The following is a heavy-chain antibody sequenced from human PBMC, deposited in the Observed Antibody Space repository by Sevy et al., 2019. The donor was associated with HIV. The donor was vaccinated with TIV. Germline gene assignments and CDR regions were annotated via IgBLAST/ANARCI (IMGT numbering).Heavy chain of an antibody. CDR2: IYHNGST. CDR1: GDSFSNYY. Sequence: SETLSVTCTVSGDSFSNYYWSWIRQSPGKGLEWIGYIYHNGSTNFNRSLKRRVTISVYTSKNQFSLKLNSVTAADTAVYYCARGKVLFDYWGQGTLVTVSS. CDR3: ARGKVLFDY. J-gene: IGHJ4*02. V-gene: IGHV4-59*01. D-gene: IGHD3-10*01.